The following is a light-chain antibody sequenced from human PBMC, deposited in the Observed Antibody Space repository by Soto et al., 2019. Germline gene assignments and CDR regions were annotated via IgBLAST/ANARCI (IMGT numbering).Light chain of an antibody. CDR2: DAS. J-gene: IGKJ1*01. Sequence: DIQMTQSPYTLSASVGDRVTITCRASQSISNWLAWYQQKPGKAPKLLIYDASTLQSGVPSRFSGSGSGTEFTLTISSLQTDDFATYYCQQYDIYSRTFGQGTKV. V-gene: IGKV1-5*01. CDR1: QSISNW. CDR3: QQYDIYSRT.